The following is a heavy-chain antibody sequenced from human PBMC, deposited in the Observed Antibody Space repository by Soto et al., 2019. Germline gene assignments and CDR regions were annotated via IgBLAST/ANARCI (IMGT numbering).Heavy chain of an antibody. CDR2: ISSSSSYI. V-gene: IGHV3-21*01. CDR1: GFTFSSYS. CDR3: AREALLTGDPAQWYFDL. Sequence: GGSLRLSCAASGFTFSSYSMNWVRQAPGKGLEWVSSISSSSSYIYYADSVKGRFTISRDNAKNSLYLQMNSLRAEDTAVYYCAREALLTGDPAQWYFDLWGRGTLVTVSS. D-gene: IGHD7-27*01. J-gene: IGHJ2*01.